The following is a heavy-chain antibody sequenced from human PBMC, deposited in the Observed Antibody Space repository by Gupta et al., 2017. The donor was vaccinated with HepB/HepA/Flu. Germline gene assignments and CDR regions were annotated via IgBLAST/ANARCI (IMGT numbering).Heavy chain of an antibody. CDR2: IYYSGST. CDR3: ARHRQGGEYCRRSSCRSYYMDF. J-gene: IGHJ6*03. Sequence: QLQLQESGPGLVTSSEALSLTCTVSGGSISSGGYYWGWIRPPPGKGLGWIGSIYYSGSTYYKPFLTRRVAISVDTSKNEFSRKLSSVTAADTAVDYWARHRQGGEYCRRSSCRSYYMDFWGKGTTVTGSS. D-gene: IGHD2/OR15-2a*01. CDR1: GGSISSGGYY. V-gene: IGHV4-39*01.